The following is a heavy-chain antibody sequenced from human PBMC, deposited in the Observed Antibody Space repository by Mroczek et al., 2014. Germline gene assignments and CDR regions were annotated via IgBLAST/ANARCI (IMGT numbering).Heavy chain of an antibody. J-gene: IGHJ5*02. CDR3: ARGPVLTFNWFDP. D-gene: IGHD3-16*01. V-gene: IGHV4-61*02. CDR1: GGSISSGSYY. CDR2: IYTSGST. Sequence: QVQLQQSGPGLVKPSQTLSLTCTVSGGSISSGSYYWSWIRQPAGKGLEWIGRIYTSGSTNYNPSLKSRVTISVDTSKNQFSLKLSSVTAADTAVYYCARGPVLTFNWFDPWGQGTLVTVSS.